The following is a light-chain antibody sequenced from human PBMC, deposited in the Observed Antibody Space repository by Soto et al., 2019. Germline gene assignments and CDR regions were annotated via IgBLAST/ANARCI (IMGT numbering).Light chain of an antibody. CDR3: EAWDDSLNGWV. CDR1: SSNIGSHT. Sequence: QSVLTQPPSASGTPGQRVTISCSGSSSNIGSHTVNWYQQLPGTAPKLLIVSNNQRPSGVPDRFSGSKSGTSASLAVSGLQSEDDADYYCEAWDDSLNGWVFGGGTKVTVL. V-gene: IGLV1-44*01. CDR2: SNN. J-gene: IGLJ3*02.